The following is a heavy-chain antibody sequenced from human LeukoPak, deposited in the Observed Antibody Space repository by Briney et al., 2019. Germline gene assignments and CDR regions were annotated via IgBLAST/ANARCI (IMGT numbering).Heavy chain of an antibody. CDR3: ARQGLYYDILT. Sequence: PSETLSLTCTVSGGSISSTSLYWGWIRQPPGEGLEWIGNIFYSGSAYYNPSLKSRVTISVDTSKNQFSLRLSSVSAADTAVYYCARQGLYYDILTWGQGTLVTVSS. D-gene: IGHD3-9*01. CDR1: GGSISSTSLY. J-gene: IGHJ4*02. V-gene: IGHV4-39*01. CDR2: IFYSGSA.